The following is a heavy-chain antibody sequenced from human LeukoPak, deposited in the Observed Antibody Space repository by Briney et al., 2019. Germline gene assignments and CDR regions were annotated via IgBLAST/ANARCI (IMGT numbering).Heavy chain of an antibody. CDR3: AKGQERTRLAARPSALDF. Sequence: GGSLRLSCAASGFPFTNYAMSWVRQAPGKGLEWVSTIIVSGSTTYYAASVEGRFTISSDNSKNTLYLQVNALRAEDTAIYYCAKGQERTRLAARPSALDFWGQGTLVTVSS. V-gene: IGHV3-23*01. D-gene: IGHD6-6*01. CDR1: GFPFTNYA. J-gene: IGHJ4*02. CDR2: IIVSGSTT.